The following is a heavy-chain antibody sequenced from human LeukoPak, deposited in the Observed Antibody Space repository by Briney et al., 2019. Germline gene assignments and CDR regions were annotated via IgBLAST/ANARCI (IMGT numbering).Heavy chain of an antibody. D-gene: IGHD6-6*01. CDR3: AKGQLVGY. CDR2: ISWNSGSI. V-gene: IGHV3-9*01. CDR1: GLTFDDYA. J-gene: IGHJ4*02. Sequence: PGGSLRLSCAASGLTFDDYAMHWVRQAPGKGLEWVSGISWNSGSIGYADSVKGRFTISRDNAKNSLYLQMNSLRAEDTAVYYCAKGQLVGYWGQGTLVTVSS.